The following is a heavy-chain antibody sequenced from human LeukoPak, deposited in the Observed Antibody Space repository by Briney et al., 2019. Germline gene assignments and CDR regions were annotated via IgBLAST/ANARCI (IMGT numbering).Heavy chain of an antibody. CDR2: IYSGGST. J-gene: IGHJ6*02. CDR1: GFTASSNY. D-gene: IGHD6-6*01. Sequence: GGSLRLSCAASGFTASSNYMSWVRQAPGKGLEWVSVIYSGGSTYYADSVKGRFTISRDNSKNTLYLQMNSLRAEDTAVYYCARAGGSSPQEDYYGMDVWGQGTTVTVSS. CDR3: ARAGGSSPQEDYYGMDV. V-gene: IGHV3-66*01.